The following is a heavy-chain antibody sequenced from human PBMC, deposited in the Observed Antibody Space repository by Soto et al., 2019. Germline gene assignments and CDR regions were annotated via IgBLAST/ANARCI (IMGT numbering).Heavy chain of an antibody. CDR3: ARDRGNIAVGVPYHFDY. Sequence: GGSLRLSCAAFGFTFSSSGLHWVRQAPGKGLEWVALIWYDGSNKYYADSVKGRFTISRDNSKNTMYLHMNSLRAEDTAVYYCARDRGNIAVGVPYHFDYWGQGTLVTVSS. CDR2: IWYDGSNK. CDR1: GFTFSSSG. D-gene: IGHD6-19*01. V-gene: IGHV3-33*01. J-gene: IGHJ4*02.